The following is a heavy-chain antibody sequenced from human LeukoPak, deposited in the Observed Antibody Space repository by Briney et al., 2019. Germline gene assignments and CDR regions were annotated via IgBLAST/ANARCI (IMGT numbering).Heavy chain of an antibody. V-gene: IGHV1-2*06. D-gene: IGHD3-3*01. J-gene: IGHJ4*02. CDR1: GYTFTGYY. Sequence: ASVKVSCKASGYTFTGYYMHWVRQAPGQGLEWMGRINPNSGGTNYAQKFQGRVTMTRDTSISTAYMELSRLRSDDTAVYYCAREDYDFWSGYYYYWGQGTLVTVSS. CDR3: AREDYDFWSGYYYY. CDR2: INPNSGGT.